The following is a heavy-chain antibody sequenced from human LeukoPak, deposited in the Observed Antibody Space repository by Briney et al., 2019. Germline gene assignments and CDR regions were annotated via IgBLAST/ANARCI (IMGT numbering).Heavy chain of an antibody. Sequence: GGTLRLSCAASGFTFSNYGLSWVRQAPGKGLEWVSGITGSGGSTYYADSVKGRFTISRDNSKNTLYLQMNSLRAEDTAVYYCARGFVVVTAYFDYWGQGTLVTVSS. V-gene: IGHV3-23*01. CDR3: ARGFVVVTAYFDY. CDR1: GFTFSNYG. J-gene: IGHJ4*02. D-gene: IGHD2-21*02. CDR2: ITGSGGST.